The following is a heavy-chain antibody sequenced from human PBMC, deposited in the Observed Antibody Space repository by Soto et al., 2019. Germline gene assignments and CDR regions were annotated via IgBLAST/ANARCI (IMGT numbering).Heavy chain of an antibody. CDR3: ARHLSGDYPNANWFDP. J-gene: IGHJ5*02. Sequence: QVQLQESGPGLVRPSQTLSLTCTVSNGSIDNTVFFWNWIRQHPGRGLEWIGYISYSGKTFYNPSLQSRVSMSLYTSTTQFSLKLSSVTAADTAVYFCARHLSGDYPNANWFDPWGQGTLVTVSS. CDR1: NGSIDNTVFF. V-gene: IGHV4-31*03. CDR2: ISYSGKT. D-gene: IGHD4-17*01.